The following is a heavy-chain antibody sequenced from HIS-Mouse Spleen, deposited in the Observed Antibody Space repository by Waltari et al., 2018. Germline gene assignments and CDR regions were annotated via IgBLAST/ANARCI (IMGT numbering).Heavy chain of an antibody. CDR2: INPNSGGT. D-gene: IGHD6-19*01. CDR1: GHTSSGYH. J-gene: IGHJ6*02. V-gene: IGHV1-2*02. CDR3: ARDSIAVMDV. Sequence: QAQLVQSGAAVKKPGASGKVSCKASGHTSSGYHMPWVRQAPGQGLEWMGWINPNSGGTNYAQKFQGRVTMTRDTSISTAYMELSRLRSDDTAVYYCARDSIAVMDVWGQGTTVTVSS.